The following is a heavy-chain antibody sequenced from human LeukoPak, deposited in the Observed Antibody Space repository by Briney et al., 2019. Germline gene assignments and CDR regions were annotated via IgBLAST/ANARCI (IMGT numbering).Heavy chain of an antibody. Sequence: ASVKVSCKASGYTFSDFFIHWVRQAPGQGLEWMAWINPNNGRTYSAQKFQGRVAVTRDTSISTVYLEVNSLRSDDAAIYYCVRERAPTGTTRFDPWGQGTLVTVSS. V-gene: IGHV1-2*02. CDR3: VRERAPTGTTRFDP. CDR2: INPNNGRT. D-gene: IGHD1-1*01. J-gene: IGHJ5*01. CDR1: GYTFSDFF.